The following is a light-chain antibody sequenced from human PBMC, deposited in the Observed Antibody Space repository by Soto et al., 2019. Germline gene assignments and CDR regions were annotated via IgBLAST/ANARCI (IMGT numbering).Light chain of an antibody. CDR1: QSINNY. CDR3: QQYGSSGT. Sequence: PGEGATLSCRASQSINNYLAWYQQKPGQAPRLLIYGASNRATGIPDRFSGSGSGTDFTLTISRLEPEDFAVYYCQQYGSSGTFGQGTKVDIK. CDR2: GAS. V-gene: IGKV3-20*01. J-gene: IGKJ1*01.